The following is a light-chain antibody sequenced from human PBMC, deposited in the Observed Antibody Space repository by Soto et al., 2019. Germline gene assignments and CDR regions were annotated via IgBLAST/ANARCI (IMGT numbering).Light chain of an antibody. CDR1: QSISSNF. CDR3: QQRTDRPPWT. CDR2: GAS. J-gene: IGKJ1*01. Sequence: EIVLTQSPGTLSLSPGEGATLSCRASQSISSNFLAWYQQKRGQAPRLLIHGASNRATGIPDRFSGSGSGTDFTLSISSLEPEDFAVYYCQQRTDRPPWTFGQGTKVDIK. V-gene: IGKV3D-20*02.